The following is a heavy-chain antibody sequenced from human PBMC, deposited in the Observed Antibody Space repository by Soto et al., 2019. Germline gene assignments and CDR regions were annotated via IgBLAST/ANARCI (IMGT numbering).Heavy chain of an antibody. J-gene: IGHJ4*02. CDR2: IYYRGST. V-gene: IGHV4-59*08. CDR1: GGSISSYY. Sequence: QVQLQESGPGLVKPSETLSLTCTVSGGSISSYYWSWIRQPPGKGLEWTGYIYYRGSTNSNPSLKSRVNIAVDTSKNQCSLKLNSMTAADTAVYYCARHNYGSGSTYFNYWGQGTLVTVSS. CDR3: ARHNYGSGSTYFNY. D-gene: IGHD3-10*01.